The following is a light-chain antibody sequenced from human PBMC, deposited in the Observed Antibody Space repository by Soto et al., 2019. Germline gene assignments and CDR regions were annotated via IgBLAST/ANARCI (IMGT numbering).Light chain of an antibody. Sequence: QSVLTQPPSVSGAPGQRVTIPCTGSNSNIGTGYDVHWYQQVPGTAPKLLIYGNNKRASGVPDRFSGFKSGTSASLAITGLQAEDEADYYCQSYDISLNGFYVFGTGTKVTVL. CDR2: GNN. J-gene: IGLJ1*01. V-gene: IGLV1-40*01. CDR3: QSYDISLNGFYV. CDR1: NSNIGTGYD.